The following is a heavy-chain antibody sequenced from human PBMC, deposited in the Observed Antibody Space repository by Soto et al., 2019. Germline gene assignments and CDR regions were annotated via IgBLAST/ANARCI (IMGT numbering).Heavy chain of an antibody. D-gene: IGHD3-16*01. J-gene: IGHJ5*02. CDR1: GYSFTSYW. V-gene: IGHV5-51*01. CDR3: AKTAGYDYVWGSSGLDP. CDR2: IYPGDSDT. Sequence: GESLKISCKGSGYSFTSYWMGWVRQMPGKGLEWMGIIYPGDSDTRYSPSFQGQVTISADKSISTAYLQWSSLKASDTAIYYCAKTAGYDYVWGSSGLDPWGQGTLVTVSS.